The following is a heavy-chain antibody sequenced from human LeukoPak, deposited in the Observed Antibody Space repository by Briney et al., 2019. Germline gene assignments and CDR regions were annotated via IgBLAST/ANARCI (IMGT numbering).Heavy chain of an antibody. CDR1: GFTFSSYA. J-gene: IGHJ4*02. CDR2: ISGGGGST. V-gene: IGHV3-23*01. D-gene: IGHD6-13*01. Sequence: GGSLRLSCAASGFTFSSYAMSWVRQAPGKGLEWVSAISGGGGSTYYADSVKGRFTISRDNSKNTLYLQMNSLRAEDTAVYYCAKDGSSSWYKGRLTFDYWGQGTLVTVSS. CDR3: AKDGSSSWYKGRLTFDY.